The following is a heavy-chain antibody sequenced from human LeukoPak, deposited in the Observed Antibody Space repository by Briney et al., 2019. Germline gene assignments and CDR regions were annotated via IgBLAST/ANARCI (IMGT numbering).Heavy chain of an antibody. D-gene: IGHD2-2*01. V-gene: IGHV1-2*02. Sequence: ASVTVSFKASGGTFSSYAISWVRQAPGQGLEWMGWINPNSGGTNYAQKFQGRVTMTRDTSISTAYMELSRLRSDDTAVYYCARGHSGYCSSTSCFSPYYFDYWGQGTQVTVSS. CDR3: ARGHSGYCSSTSCFSPYYFDY. J-gene: IGHJ4*02. CDR2: INPNSGGT. CDR1: GGTFSSYA.